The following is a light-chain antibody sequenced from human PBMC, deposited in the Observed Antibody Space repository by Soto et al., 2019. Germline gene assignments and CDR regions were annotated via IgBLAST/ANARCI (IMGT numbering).Light chain of an antibody. V-gene: IGKV3-15*01. CDR1: RSVSSN. CDR2: DAS. CDR3: QQYTNWPFT. Sequence: EIVITQSPATLSVSPGERVTLSCRASRSVSSNFAWYQQKPGQAPRLLIYDASTGATGIPARFSGSGSGTEFTLTISSLQSEDFAVYYCQQYTNWPFTFGPGTKVDIK. J-gene: IGKJ3*01.